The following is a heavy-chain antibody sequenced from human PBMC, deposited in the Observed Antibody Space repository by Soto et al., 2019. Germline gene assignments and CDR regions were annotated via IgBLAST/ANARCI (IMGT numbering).Heavy chain of an antibody. CDR3: AKDLPFRATAQSYVYFYGMDV. CDR2: ISFDGNNQ. Sequence: QVQLVESGGGVVQPGRSLRLSCTASAFSFSSYGMHWVRQAPGKGLEWVALISFDGNNQYYSDSVKGRFTISRNNSNNTRSLQMHSLRAEDSAVYYCAKDLPFRATAQSYVYFYGMDVWGQGTTVTVSS. D-gene: IGHD3-9*01. V-gene: IGHV3-30*18. CDR1: AFSFSSYG. J-gene: IGHJ6*02.